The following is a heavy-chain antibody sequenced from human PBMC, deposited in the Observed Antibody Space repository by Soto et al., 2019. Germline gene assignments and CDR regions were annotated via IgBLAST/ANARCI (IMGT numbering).Heavy chain of an antibody. V-gene: IGHV1-2*02. CDR1: GYTFTGYY. CDR2: INPNSGDT. CDR3: AKGGAIVAADTRVYLYTAMDV. J-gene: IGHJ6*02. Sequence: GASVKVSCKASGYTFTGYYLHWVRQAPGQGLEWMGWINPNSGDTYLAQRFQGRVTMNRDTSIGTAYMELRGLTSDDTAEYYCAKGGAIVAADTRVYLYTAMDVWGQGTTVTVSS. D-gene: IGHD1-26*01.